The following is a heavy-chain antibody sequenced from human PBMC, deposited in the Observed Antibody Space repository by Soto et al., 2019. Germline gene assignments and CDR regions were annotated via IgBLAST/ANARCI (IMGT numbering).Heavy chain of an antibody. V-gene: IGHV3-74*01. CDR1: GFTFSRYW. CDR2: INSDGSII. J-gene: IGHJ5*02. D-gene: IGHD3-16*01. CDR3: ARLGEYSNSHWFDP. Sequence: GGSLRLSCAASGFTFSRYWMHWVRQAPGKGLVWVSRINSDGSIITYADSVKGRFTISRDSAKNTLYLQMNSLRVEDTAVYYCARLGEYSNSHWFDPWGQGTLVTVSS.